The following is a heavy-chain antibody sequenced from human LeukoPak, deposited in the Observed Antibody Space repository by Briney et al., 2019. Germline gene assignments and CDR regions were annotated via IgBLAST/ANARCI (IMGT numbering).Heavy chain of an antibody. CDR1: GFTFDDYA. CDR2: LRWNSGRI. J-gene: IGHJ4*02. CDR3: ASSSSSVFVY. D-gene: IGHD6-6*01. Sequence: GGSLRLSCAASGFTFDDYAMHWVRQAPGKGLEWVSGLRWNSGRIVYADSVKGRFTLSRDNAKNSLYLQMNSLRAEDTAVYYCASSSSSVFVYWGQGTLVTVSS. V-gene: IGHV3-9*01.